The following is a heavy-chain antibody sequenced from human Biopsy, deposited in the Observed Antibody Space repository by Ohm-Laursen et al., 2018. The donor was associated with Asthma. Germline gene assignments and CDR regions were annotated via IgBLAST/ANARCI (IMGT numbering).Heavy chain of an antibody. CDR1: GFSFSNFA. J-gene: IGHJ4*02. V-gene: IGHV3-33*08. CDR2: IWFDGSNK. D-gene: IGHD3-10*01. Sequence: SLRLSCAASGFSFSNFAIHWVRQAPGKGLEWVADIWFDGSNKHYADSVKGRFTISRDNSKNTLYIQMNSLRAEDTALYYCGRERSYMVDYWGQGTLVIVSS. CDR3: GRERSYMVDY.